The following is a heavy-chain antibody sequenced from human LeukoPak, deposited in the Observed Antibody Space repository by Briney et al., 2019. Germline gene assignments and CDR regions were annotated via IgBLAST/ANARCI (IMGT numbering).Heavy chain of an antibody. D-gene: IGHD4-11*01. CDR2: INHSGST. J-gene: IGHJ4*01. V-gene: IGHV4-34*01. Sequence: GALRLSCAASGFTFSNAWMSWVRQAPGKGLEWVGEINHSGSTYYNPSLKSRVTISVDTSKNQFSLKLSSVTAADTAVYYCARHGTVTTFDYWGQGTLVTVSS. CDR3: ARHGTVTTFDY. CDR1: GFTFSNAW.